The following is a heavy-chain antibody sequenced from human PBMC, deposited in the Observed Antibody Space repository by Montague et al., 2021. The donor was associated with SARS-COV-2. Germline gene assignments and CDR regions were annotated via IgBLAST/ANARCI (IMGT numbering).Heavy chain of an antibody. CDR2: ISYDGSNK. D-gene: IGHD3-16*02. Sequence: SLRLSCAASGFTFSRYAMHWVRQAPGKGLEWVAFISYDGSNKYYADSLKGRFTISREMNSQRAEDTAEYYCASDNYDYVWGSYRYIYWGQGTLVTVSS. J-gene: IGHJ4*02. CDR3: ASDNYDYVWGSYRYIY. V-gene: IGHV3-30*04. CDR1: GFTFSRYA.